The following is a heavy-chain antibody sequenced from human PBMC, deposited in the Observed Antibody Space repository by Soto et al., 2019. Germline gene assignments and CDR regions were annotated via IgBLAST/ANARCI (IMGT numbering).Heavy chain of an antibody. D-gene: IGHD3-22*01. CDR1: GYTFTGYY. CDR2: INPNSGGT. J-gene: IGHJ4*02. V-gene: IGHV1-2*02. Sequence: ASVKVSCKASGYTFTGYYMHWVRQAPGQGLEWMGWINPNSGGTNYAQKFQGRVTMTRDTSISTAYMELSRLRSDDTAVYYCARPNYYDSSGYYPALGYWGQGTLVTVSS. CDR3: ARPNYYDSSGYYPALGY.